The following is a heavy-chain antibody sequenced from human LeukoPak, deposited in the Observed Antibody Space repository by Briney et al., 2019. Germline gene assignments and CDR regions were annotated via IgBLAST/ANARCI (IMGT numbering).Heavy chain of an antibody. Sequence: ASVKVSCKASGYTFTGYYMHWVRQAPGQGLEWMGWINPNSGGTNYAQKFQGRVTMTRDTSISTAYMELSRLRSDDTAVYYCASERYYYDSSGNYYYYYGMDVWGQGTPVTVSS. CDR2: INPNSGGT. CDR1: GYTFTGYY. J-gene: IGHJ6*02. D-gene: IGHD3-22*01. CDR3: ASERYYYDSSGNYYYYYGMDV. V-gene: IGHV1-2*02.